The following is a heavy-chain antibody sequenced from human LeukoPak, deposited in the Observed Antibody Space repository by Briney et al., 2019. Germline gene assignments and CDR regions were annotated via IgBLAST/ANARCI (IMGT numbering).Heavy chain of an antibody. V-gene: IGHV4-30-2*01. CDR3: ARINWGDDAFDI. J-gene: IGHJ3*02. Sequence: SETLSLTCAVSGGSISSGGYSWSWIRQPPGRGLEWIGYIYHSGSTYYKPSLKSRVTISVDRSKNQFSLKLSSVTAADTAVYYCARINWGDDAFDIWGQGTMVTVSS. D-gene: IGHD7-27*01. CDR1: GGSISSGGYS. CDR2: IYHSGST.